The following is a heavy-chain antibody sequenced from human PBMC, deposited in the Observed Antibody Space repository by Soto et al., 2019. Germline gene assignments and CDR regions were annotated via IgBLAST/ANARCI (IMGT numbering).Heavy chain of an antibody. CDR1: GGTFSSYV. CDR3: ARVGGVGAPPGTDF. D-gene: IGHD1-26*01. Sequence: QLVQSGAEVQKPGSSVKISCKASGGTFSSYVISWLRQAPGQVLEWMGGVIPILGQAYYAPNLQGRVTTTADGSTRTAYMELNRLTSAETAVYFCARVGGVGAPPGTDFWGQGTLGTVSS. J-gene: IGHJ4*02. CDR2: VIPILGQA. V-gene: IGHV1-69*01.